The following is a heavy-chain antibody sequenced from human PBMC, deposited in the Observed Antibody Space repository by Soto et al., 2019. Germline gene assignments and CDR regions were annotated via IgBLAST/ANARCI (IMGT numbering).Heavy chain of an antibody. V-gene: IGHV4-34*01. Sequence: SETPSLTCAVYGYYFSGYYWTWIRQPPGKGLEWIGEIHDSGSTNYNPSLKSRVTISVDTSKNQFSLKLTSVTAADTALYYCAIGHRRYDSRGYYYEWGTGTLV. J-gene: IGHJ4*02. CDR3: AIGHRRYDSRGYYYE. D-gene: IGHD3-22*01. CDR1: GYYFSGYY. CDR2: IHDSGST.